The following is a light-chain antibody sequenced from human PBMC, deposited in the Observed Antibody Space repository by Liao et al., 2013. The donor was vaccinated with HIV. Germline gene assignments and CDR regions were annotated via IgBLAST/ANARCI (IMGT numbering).Light chain of an antibody. Sequence: SYELTQPPSVSVSPGQTASITCSGHTLGDKSPSWYQQRPGQPPVLVIYQGTKRPSGIPGRFSGSSSGNTGTLTISGTQPMDEGDYYCQVWDRGPALFGGGTKLTVL. CDR2: QGT. CDR1: TLGDKS. CDR3: QVWDRGPAL. V-gene: IGLV3-1*01. J-gene: IGLJ2*01.